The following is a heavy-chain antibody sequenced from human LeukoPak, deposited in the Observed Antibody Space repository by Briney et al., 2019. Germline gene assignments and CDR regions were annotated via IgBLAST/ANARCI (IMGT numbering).Heavy chain of an antibody. V-gene: IGHV1-2*02. D-gene: IGHD3-10*01. CDR1: GYTFTGYY. CDR3: ARDDGDYYGSGSYYNYYYYYMDV. CDR2: INPNSGGT. J-gene: IGHJ6*03. Sequence: ASVKVSCKASGYTFTGYYMHWVRQAPGQGLEWMGWINPNSGGTNYAQKFRGRVTMTRDTSISTAYMELSRLRSDDTAVYYCARDDGDYYGSGSYYNYYYYYMDVWGKGTTVTISS.